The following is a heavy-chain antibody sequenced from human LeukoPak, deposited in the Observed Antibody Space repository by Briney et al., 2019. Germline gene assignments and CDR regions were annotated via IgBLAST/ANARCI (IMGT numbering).Heavy chain of an antibody. CDR2: ISYDGSNK. V-gene: IGHV3-30*03. CDR1: GFTFSSYG. Sequence: GRSLRLSCAASGFTFSSYGMHWVRQAPGKGLEWVAVISYDGSNKYYADSVKGRFTISRDNSKNTLYLQMNSLRAEDTAVYYCARSLVRSGWYSSLIDYWGQGTLVTVSS. CDR3: ARSLVRSGWYSSLIDY. J-gene: IGHJ4*02. D-gene: IGHD6-19*01.